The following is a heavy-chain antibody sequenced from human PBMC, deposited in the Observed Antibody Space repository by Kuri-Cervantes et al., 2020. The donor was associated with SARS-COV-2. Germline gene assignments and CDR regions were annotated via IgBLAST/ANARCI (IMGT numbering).Heavy chain of an antibody. CDR1: GGSFSGYY. D-gene: IGHD3-3*01. CDR3: ARDFTVIIPKYNWFDP. Sequence: GSLRLSCAVYGGSFSGYYWSWIRQPPGKGLEWIGEINHSGSTNYNPSLKSRVTISVDTSKNQFSLKLSSVTAADTAVYYCARDFTVIIPKYNWFDPWGQGTLVTVSS. CDR2: INHSGST. J-gene: IGHJ5*02. V-gene: IGHV4-34*01.